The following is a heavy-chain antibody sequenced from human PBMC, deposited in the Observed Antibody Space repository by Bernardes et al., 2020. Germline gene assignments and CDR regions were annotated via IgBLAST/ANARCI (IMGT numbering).Heavy chain of an antibody. CDR2: TYHSRTT. D-gene: IGHD3-10*01. Sequence: TLSPTCAVSGASIISSGYSWCWLLQPPGKGLAWIWYTYHSRTTYYNPSLKSRVTISVDRSKNQFSLKLSSVTAADTAVYYCARNGVGNSGGYYYGSGSYYVYYGMDVWGQGTTVTVSS. J-gene: IGHJ6*02. CDR3: ARNGVGNSGGYYYGSGSYYVYYGMDV. CDR1: GASIISSGYS. V-gene: IGHV4-30-2*01.